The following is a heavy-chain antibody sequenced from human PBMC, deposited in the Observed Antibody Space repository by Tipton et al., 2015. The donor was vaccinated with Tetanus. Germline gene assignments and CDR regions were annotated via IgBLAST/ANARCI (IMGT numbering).Heavy chain of an antibody. J-gene: IGHJ4*02. D-gene: IGHD3-22*01. CDR3: ARETRWLVDY. Sequence: SLRLSCAASGFTFSSYAMSWVRQAPGKGLEWVSAISGSGGSTYYADSVKGRFTISRDNAKNSLYLQMNSLRAEDTAVYYCARETRWLVDYWGQGTLVTVSS. CDR2: ISGSGGST. V-gene: IGHV3-23*01. CDR1: GFTFSSYA.